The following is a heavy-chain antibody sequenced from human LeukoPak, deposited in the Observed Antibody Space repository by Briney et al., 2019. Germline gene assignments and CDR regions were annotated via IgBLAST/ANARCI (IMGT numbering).Heavy chain of an antibody. CDR3: ARVWAWGSGNYFDN. V-gene: IGHV3-20*04. CDR1: GFTFGAFG. D-gene: IGHD7-27*01. CDR2: IRGDAGST. J-gene: IGHJ4*02. Sequence: PGGSLRLSCAASGFTFGAFGMTWVRQAPGKGLEWVSAIRGDAGSTGYAVSVRGRSTISRDNDKNSLYLQMISLRVEDTALYYCARVWAWGSGNYFDNWGQGTLVTVSS.